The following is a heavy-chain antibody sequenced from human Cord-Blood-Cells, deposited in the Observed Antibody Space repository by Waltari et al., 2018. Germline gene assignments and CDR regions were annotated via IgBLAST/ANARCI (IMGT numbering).Heavy chain of an antibody. Sequence: QVPLVQSGAEVKKPGASVKVSCKVSGYTLTELSMHRVRQAPGKGLEWMGGFDPEDGETIYAQKFQGRVTMTEDTSTDTAYMELSSLRSEDTAVYYCATEAVAVAGTGDTFDIWGQGTMVTVSS. V-gene: IGHV1-24*01. CDR1: GYTLTELS. J-gene: IGHJ3*02. CDR2: FDPEDGET. D-gene: IGHD6-19*01. CDR3: ATEAVAVAGTGDTFDI.